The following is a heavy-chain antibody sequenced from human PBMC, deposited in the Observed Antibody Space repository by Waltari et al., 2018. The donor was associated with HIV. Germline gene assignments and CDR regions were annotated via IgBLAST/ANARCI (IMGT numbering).Heavy chain of an antibody. V-gene: IGHV1-69*12. D-gene: IGHD3-22*01. J-gene: IGHJ3*02. CDR3: ARNYYDSSGYYFDAFDI. Sequence: QVQLVQSGAEVKKPGSSVKVSCKASGGTFSSYAISWVRQAAGQGLEWMGGIIPIFGTANYAQKFQGRVTITADESTSTAYMELSSLRSEDTAVYYCARNYYDSSGYYFDAFDIWGQGTMVTVSS. CDR2: IIPIFGTA. CDR1: GGTFSSYA.